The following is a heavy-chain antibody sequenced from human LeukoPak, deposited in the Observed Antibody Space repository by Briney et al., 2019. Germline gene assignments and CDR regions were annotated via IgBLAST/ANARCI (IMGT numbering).Heavy chain of an antibody. J-gene: IGHJ6*02. Sequence: GGSLRLSCAASGFTFSSYAMHWVRQAPGKGLEYVSAISSNGGSTYYANSVKGRFTISRDNSKNTLYLQMGSLRAEDMAVYYCARVRVRGVIIYGMDIWGQGTTVTVSS. D-gene: IGHD3-10*01. V-gene: IGHV3-64*01. CDR2: ISSNGGST. CDR1: GFTFSSYA. CDR3: ARVRVRGVIIYGMDI.